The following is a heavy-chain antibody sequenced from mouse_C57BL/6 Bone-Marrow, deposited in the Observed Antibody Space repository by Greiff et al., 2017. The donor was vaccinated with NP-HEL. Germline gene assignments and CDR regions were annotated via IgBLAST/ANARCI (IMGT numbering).Heavy chain of an antibody. CDR1: GYPFPSYW. CDR2: ITPSNGGT. V-gene: IGHV1-53*01. CDR3: ARGLDY. Sequence: QVPLQQPGPELVKPGASVKLSCKASGYPFPSYWLHWVNQRPGQGLEWIGIITPSNGGTNYNEKFKSKATLTLANSSSTAYMQRSSLTSEDAAVYYGARGLDYWGQGTTLTVSS. J-gene: IGHJ2*01.